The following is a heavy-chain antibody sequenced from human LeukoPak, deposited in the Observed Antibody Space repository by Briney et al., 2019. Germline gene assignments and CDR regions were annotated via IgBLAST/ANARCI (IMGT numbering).Heavy chain of an antibody. D-gene: IGHD6-19*01. Sequence: SETLSLTCSVSGGSISSDYWNWIRQPPGKGLEWIGYVHYSGSTKYNPSLKSRVTISVDTSKNQFSLKLSSVIAADTAVYYCARWYSSGWAFDYWGQGTLVTVSS. J-gene: IGHJ4*02. V-gene: IGHV4-59*08. CDR1: GGSISSDY. CDR3: ARWYSSGWAFDY. CDR2: VHYSGST.